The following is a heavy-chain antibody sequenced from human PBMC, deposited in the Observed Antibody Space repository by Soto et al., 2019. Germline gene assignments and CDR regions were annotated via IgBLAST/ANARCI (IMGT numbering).Heavy chain of an antibody. CDR1: GGSISSGGYY. D-gene: IGHD5-12*01. CDR3: AREVYSGYDHYYYYGMDV. J-gene: IGHJ6*02. V-gene: IGHV4-31*03. CDR2: IYYSGST. Sequence: SETLSLTCTVSGGSISSGGYYWGWIRQHPGKGLEWIGYIYYSGSTYYNPSLKSRVTISVDTSKNQFSLKLSSVTAADTAVYYCAREVYSGYDHYYYYGMDVWGQGTTVTVS.